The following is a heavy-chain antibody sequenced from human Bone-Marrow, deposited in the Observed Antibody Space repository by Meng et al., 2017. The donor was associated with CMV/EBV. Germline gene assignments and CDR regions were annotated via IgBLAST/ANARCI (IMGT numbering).Heavy chain of an antibody. CDR3: AKPAQKYCSSTSCYSLDLLRELAIASIVY. CDR2: IRYDGSNK. CDR1: GFTFSSYG. V-gene: IGHV3-30*02. J-gene: IGHJ4*02. D-gene: IGHD2-2*01. Sequence: GGSLRLSCAASGFTFSSYGMHWVRQAPGKGLEWVAFIRYDGSNKYYADSVKGRFTISRDNSKNTLYLQMNSLRAEDTAVYYCAKPAQKYCSSTSCYSLDLLRELAIASIVYWGRGTLVTVSS.